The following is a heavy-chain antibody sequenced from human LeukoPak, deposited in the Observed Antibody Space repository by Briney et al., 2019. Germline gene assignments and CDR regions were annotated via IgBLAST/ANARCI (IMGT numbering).Heavy chain of an antibody. CDR1: GFTFSSYS. CDR3: AKDSRLRAFDS. J-gene: IGHJ4*02. V-gene: IGHV3-21*01. D-gene: IGHD3-16*01. CDR2: ISSSSSYI. Sequence: GGSLRLSCAASGFTFSSYSMNWVRQAPGKGLEWVSSISSSSSYIYYADSVKGRFTISRDNAKNTLYLEMNSLRAKDTAVYYCAKDSRLRAFDSWGQGTLVTVSS.